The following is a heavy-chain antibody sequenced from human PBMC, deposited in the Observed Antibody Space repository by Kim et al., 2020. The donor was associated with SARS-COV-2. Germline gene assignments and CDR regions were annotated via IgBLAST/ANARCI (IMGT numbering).Heavy chain of an antibody. J-gene: IGHJ4*02. CDR3: ARGSKIFGVVTYYFDY. D-gene: IGHD3-3*01. Sequence: VKGRFTIARDNAKNSLYLQMNSLRAEDTAVYYCARGSKIFGVVTYYFDYWGQGTLVTVSS. V-gene: IGHV3-48*03.